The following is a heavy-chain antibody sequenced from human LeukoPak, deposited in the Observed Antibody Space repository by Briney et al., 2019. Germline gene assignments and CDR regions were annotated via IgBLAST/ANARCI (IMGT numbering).Heavy chain of an antibody. D-gene: IGHD3-3*01. J-gene: IGHJ3*02. CDR2: INPNSGGT. CDR1: GYTFTGYY. V-gene: IGHV1-2*06. CDR3: ARDYDFWSGYFNDAFDI. Sequence: GASVKVSCMASGYTFTGYYIHWVRQAPGQGLEWMGRINPNSGGTNYAQKFQGRVTMTRDTSISTAYMELSRLRSDDTAVYYCARDYDFWSGYFNDAFDIWGQGTMVTVSS.